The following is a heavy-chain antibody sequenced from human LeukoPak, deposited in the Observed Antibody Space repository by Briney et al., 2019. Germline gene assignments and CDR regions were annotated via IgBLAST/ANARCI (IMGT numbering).Heavy chain of an antibody. CDR1: GGSFSDINYY. J-gene: IGHJ4*02. CDR2: IYYSGST. V-gene: IGHV4-39*01. CDR3: ARIDFYGSGNYYFDY. D-gene: IGHD3-10*01. Sequence: SETLSVTCTVSGGSFSDINYYWGWIRQPPGKGLEWIASIYYSGSTYYHPSLKSRVTISVDTSKKQFSLKLSSVTAADTAVYYCARIDFYGSGNYYFDYWGQGTLVTVSS.